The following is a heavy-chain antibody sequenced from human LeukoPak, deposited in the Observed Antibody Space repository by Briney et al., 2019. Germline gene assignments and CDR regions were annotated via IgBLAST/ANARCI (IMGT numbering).Heavy chain of an antibody. CDR2: ISSSSSYI. J-gene: IGHJ4*02. Sequence: GGSLRLSCAASGFTFSSYSMNWVRQAPGKGLEWVSSISSSSSYIYYADSVKGRFTISRDNAKNSLYLQMNSLRADDTAVYYCVKDHGWLLYSWGQGTLVTASS. CDR3: VKDHGWLLYS. V-gene: IGHV3-21*04. CDR1: GFTFSSYS. D-gene: IGHD3-9*01.